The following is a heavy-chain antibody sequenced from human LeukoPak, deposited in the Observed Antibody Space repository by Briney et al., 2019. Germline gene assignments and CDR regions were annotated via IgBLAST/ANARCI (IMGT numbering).Heavy chain of an antibody. CDR3: VRTPPNWGFDY. D-gene: IGHD7-27*01. CDR1: GYTFTTHD. V-gene: IGHV1-8*01. Sequence: ASVNVSCKASGYTFTTHDINWVRQATGQGLEWMGWMSPNSGDTGYAQKFQGRVTMTSDSSISTAFMELSSLRSEGTAIYYCVRTPPNWGFDYWGQGTLVTVSS. J-gene: IGHJ4*02. CDR2: MSPNSGDT.